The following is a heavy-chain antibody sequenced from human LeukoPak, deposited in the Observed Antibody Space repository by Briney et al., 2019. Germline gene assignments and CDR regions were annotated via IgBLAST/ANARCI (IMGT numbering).Heavy chain of an antibody. Sequence: GASVKVSCKASGYTFTNYGISWVRQAPGQGLEWMGWISAYNGNTHYAQNLQGRVTMTTDTSTSTAYMELRTLRSDDTAVYYCARGSTARYYYDSSGYYHGAVDYWGQGTLVTISS. D-gene: IGHD3-22*01. CDR2: ISAYNGNT. V-gene: IGHV1-18*01. CDR3: ARGSTARYYYDSSGYYHGAVDY. J-gene: IGHJ4*02. CDR1: GYTFTNYG.